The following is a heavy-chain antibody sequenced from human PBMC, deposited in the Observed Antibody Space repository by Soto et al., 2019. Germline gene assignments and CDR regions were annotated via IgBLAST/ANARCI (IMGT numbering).Heavy chain of an antibody. J-gene: IGHJ4*02. CDR1: GYTFTGYY. CDR3: AREVRDYGSGSYSKTFDY. Sequence: QVQLVQSGAEVKKPGVSVKVSCKASGYTFTGYYMHWVRQAPGQGLEWMGWINPNSGGTNYAQKFQGWVTMTRDTSISTAYMELSRLRSDDTAVYYCAREVRDYGSGSYSKTFDYWGQGTLVTVSS. V-gene: IGHV1-2*04. CDR2: INPNSGGT. D-gene: IGHD3-10*01.